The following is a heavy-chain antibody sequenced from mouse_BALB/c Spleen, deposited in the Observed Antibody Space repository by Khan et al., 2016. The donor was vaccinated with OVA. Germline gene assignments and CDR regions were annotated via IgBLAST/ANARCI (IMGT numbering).Heavy chain of an antibody. V-gene: IGHV1-4*01. J-gene: IGHJ3*01. D-gene: IGHD2-14*01. CDR2: INPSNGYS. Sequence: QVQLKQSGAELARPGASVKMSCKASGYTFTSYTIHWIKLRPGQGLEWIGYINPSNGYSNYNQKFKDKVTLNADKSSTTAYMQLSSLTSDDSAVYNCVRDGAYHRNDGWFAYWGLGTLVTVSA. CDR1: GYTFTSYT. CDR3: VRDGAYHRNDGWFAY.